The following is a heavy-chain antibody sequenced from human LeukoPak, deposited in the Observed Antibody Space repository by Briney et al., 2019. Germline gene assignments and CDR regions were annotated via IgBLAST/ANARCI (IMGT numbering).Heavy chain of an antibody. CDR3: ASRVATSFDY. Sequence: PGGSLRLSCAASGFTSLTQWMYWVRQAPGKGLVWVSLTNNDGSTTNYADSVKGRFTISRDNAKNTLFLQMGSLRGDDTAVYYCASRVATSFDYWGPGTLVTVSS. CDR2: TNNDGSTT. D-gene: IGHD2-21*02. CDR1: GFTSLTQW. V-gene: IGHV3-74*01. J-gene: IGHJ4*02.